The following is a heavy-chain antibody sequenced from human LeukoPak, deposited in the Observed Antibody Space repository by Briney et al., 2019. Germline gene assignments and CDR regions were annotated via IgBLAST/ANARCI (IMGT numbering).Heavy chain of an antibody. CDR1: GFTFSSYG. V-gene: IGHV3-30*02. Sequence: PGGSLRLSCAASGFTFSSYGMHWVRQAPGKGLEWVAFIRYDGSNKYYADSVKGRFTISRDNSKNTLYLQMDSLRAEDTAVYYCARGPTGYHNTGGQGTLVTVSS. J-gene: IGHJ4*02. D-gene: IGHD5-12*01. CDR3: ARGPTGYHNT. CDR2: IRYDGSNK.